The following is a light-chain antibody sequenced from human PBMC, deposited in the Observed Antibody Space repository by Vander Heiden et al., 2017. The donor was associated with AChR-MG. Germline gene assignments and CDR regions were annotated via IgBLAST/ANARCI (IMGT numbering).Light chain of an antibody. CDR1: QSVSSN. J-gene: IGKJ1*01. Sequence: IAMTQSPATLSVSPGERATLSCRASQSVSSNLAWYQQKPGQAPRLLIYGASSRATGIPARFSGSGSGTEFTLTISSLQSEDFAVYYCQHYNNWPPWTFGQGTKVEIK. V-gene: IGKV3-15*01. CDR2: GAS. CDR3: QHYNNWPPWT.